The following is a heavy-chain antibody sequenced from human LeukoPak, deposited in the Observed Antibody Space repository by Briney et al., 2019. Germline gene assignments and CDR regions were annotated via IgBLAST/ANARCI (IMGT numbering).Heavy chain of an antibody. D-gene: IGHD1-7*01. CDR3: ARLTITGTGRGYMYV. J-gene: IGHJ6*03. CDR1: GGSISSYY. V-gene: IGHV4-59*08. Sequence: PSETLSLTCTVSGGSISSYYRSWIRQPPGKGLEWIGTIYYSGNTYYNPSLDSRVTISVDTSKNQFSLKLSSVTAADTAVYYCARLTITGTGRGYMYVWGKGTTVTVSS. CDR2: IYYSGNT.